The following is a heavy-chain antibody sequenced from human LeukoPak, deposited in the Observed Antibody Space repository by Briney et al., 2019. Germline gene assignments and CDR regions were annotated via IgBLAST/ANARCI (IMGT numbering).Heavy chain of an antibody. D-gene: IGHD3-9*01. J-gene: IGHJ6*02. CDR2: IIPIFGTA. Sequence: RASVKVSCKASGGTFSSYAISWVRQAPGQGLEWMGGIIPIFGTANYAQKFQGRVTITTDESTSTAYMELSSLRSEDTAVYYCAREPHDIDYYYGMDVWGQGTTVTVSS. V-gene: IGHV1-69*05. CDR3: AREPHDIDYYYGMDV. CDR1: GGTFSSYA.